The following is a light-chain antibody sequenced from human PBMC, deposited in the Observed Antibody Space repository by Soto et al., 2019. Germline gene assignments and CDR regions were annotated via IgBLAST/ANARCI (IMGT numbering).Light chain of an antibody. CDR1: SSDVGGHNY. Sequence: QSALTQPPSASGSPGQSVTISCTGTSSDVGGHNYVSWYQQHPGKAPKLMIYEVIKRPSGVPDRFSGSKSGNTASLTVSGLQAEDDAAYFCSSYAGTNNYVVFGGGTKLTVL. V-gene: IGLV2-8*01. CDR3: SSYAGTNNYVV. CDR2: EVI. J-gene: IGLJ2*01.